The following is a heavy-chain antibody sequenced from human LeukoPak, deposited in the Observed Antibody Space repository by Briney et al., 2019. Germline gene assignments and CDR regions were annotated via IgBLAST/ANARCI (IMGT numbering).Heavy chain of an antibody. J-gene: IGHJ3*02. V-gene: IGHV3-9*03. Sequence: PGRSLRLSCAASGFTFDDYAMHWVRQAPGKGLEWVSGISWNSGSISYADSVKGRFTISRDNAKNSLYLQMNSLRAEDMALYYCAKDEFVASDFTGAFDIWGQGTVVTVSS. CDR1: GFTFDDYA. CDR3: AKDEFVASDFTGAFDI. CDR2: ISWNSGSI. D-gene: IGHD2-8*02.